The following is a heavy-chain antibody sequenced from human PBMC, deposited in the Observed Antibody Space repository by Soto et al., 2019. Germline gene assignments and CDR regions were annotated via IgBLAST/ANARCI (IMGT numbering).Heavy chain of an antibody. V-gene: IGHV1-69*01. CDR3: ARERGNSSSSDGYFDL. CDR2: IIPIFGTA. D-gene: IGHD6-6*01. CDR1: VGTFSSYA. J-gene: IGHJ2*01. Sequence: QVQLVQSGAEVKKPGSSVKVSCKASVGTFSSYAISWVRQAPGQGREWLGGIIPIFGTANYAQKFQGRVTITADESTSTADMELSRLRSEDTAVYYWARERGNSSSSDGYFDLWGRGTLVTVSS.